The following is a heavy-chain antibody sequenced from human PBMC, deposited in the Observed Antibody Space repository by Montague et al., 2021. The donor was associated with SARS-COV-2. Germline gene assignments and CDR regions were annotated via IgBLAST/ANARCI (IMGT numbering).Heavy chain of an antibody. CDR3: ARDIHTIGGVDVLDI. CDR2: NT. J-gene: IGHJ3*02. V-gene: IGHV3-30*10. Sequence: NTYYTDSVKWRFTISRDNSNNTLNLQMNSLRPEDTAVYYCARDIHTIGGVDVLDIWGKGKMVTGSS. D-gene: IGHD3-10*01.